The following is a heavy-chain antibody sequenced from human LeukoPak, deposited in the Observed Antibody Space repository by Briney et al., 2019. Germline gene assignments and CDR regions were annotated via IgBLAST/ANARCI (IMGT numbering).Heavy chain of an antibody. CDR1: GFSFSTYW. CDR3: ARRSYRGVIGVYYYYYMDV. CDR2: IKEDGSEK. D-gene: IGHD3-16*02. Sequence: GGSLRLYCVASGFSFSTYWMSWVRQAPGKGLEWVANIKEDGSEKYYVDSVKGRFTMSRDNAKNSVYLQMNRLRAEDTAVYYCARRSYRGVIGVYYYYYMDVWGKGTPVTVSS. V-gene: IGHV3-7*01. J-gene: IGHJ6*03.